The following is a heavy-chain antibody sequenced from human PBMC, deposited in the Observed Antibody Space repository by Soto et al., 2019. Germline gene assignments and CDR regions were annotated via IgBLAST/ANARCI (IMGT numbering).Heavy chain of an antibody. CDR2: TYYRSKWYN. V-gene: IGHV6-1*01. CDR1: GDSVSSNSAA. Sequence: SQTLSLTCAISGDSVSSNSAAWNWIRQSPSRGLEWLGRTYYRSKWYNDYAVSVKSRITINPDTSKNQFSLQLNSVTPEDTAVYYCARDGYCSGGSCYESYYYGMDVWGQGTTVTVSS. D-gene: IGHD2-15*01. CDR3: ARDGYCSGGSCYESYYYGMDV. J-gene: IGHJ6*02.